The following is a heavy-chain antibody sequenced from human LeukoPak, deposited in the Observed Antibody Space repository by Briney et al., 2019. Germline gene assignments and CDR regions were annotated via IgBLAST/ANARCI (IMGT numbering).Heavy chain of an antibody. CDR1: GGSISDYY. J-gene: IGHJ5*02. CDR2: IYSSGST. CDR3: ARQTDWNYCWFDP. V-gene: IGHV4-4*07. D-gene: IGHD1-7*01. Sequence: SETLSLTCTVSGGSISDYYWSWIRQPAGKGLEWIGRIYSSGSTNYNPFLKSRVTMSVDTSKNQFSLKLSVVTAADTAVYYCARQTDWNYCWFDPWGQGTLVTVSS.